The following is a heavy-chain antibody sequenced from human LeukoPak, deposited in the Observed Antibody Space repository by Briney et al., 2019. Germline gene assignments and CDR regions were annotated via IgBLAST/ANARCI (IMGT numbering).Heavy chain of an antibody. V-gene: IGHV1-24*01. CDR1: GYTFPGHH. CDR2: FDPEDGET. Sequence: ASVKVSCKASGYTFPGHHIHWVRQAPGQGLEWMGGFDPEDGETIYAQKFQGRVTMTEDTSTDTAYMELSSLRSEDTAVYYCATGPMVRGVTFDYWGQGTLVTVSS. CDR3: ATGPMVRGVTFDY. J-gene: IGHJ4*02. D-gene: IGHD3-10*01.